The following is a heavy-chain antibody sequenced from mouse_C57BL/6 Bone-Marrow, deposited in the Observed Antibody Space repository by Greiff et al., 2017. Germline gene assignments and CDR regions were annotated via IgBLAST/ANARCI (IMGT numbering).Heavy chain of an antibody. CDR1: GYTFTSYW. CDR2: IDPSGSYP. D-gene: IGHD1-3*01. V-gene: IGHV1-59*01. J-gene: IGHJ4*01. Sequence: QVQLQQPGAELVRPGTSVQLSCKASGYTFTSYWMHWVKQRPGRGLEWIGVIDPSGSYPNYHQKFKVKAKLTVDISSRTADMQLSSLRSEDAAVDYCARFNSVGAMDYWGQGTSVTVSS. CDR3: ARFNSVGAMDY.